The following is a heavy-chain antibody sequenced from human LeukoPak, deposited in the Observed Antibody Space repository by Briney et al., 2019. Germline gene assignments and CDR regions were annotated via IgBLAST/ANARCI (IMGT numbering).Heavy chain of an antibody. CDR2: ISYDGSNK. CDR3: AREFGGMVRGVMAHYFDY. J-gene: IGHJ4*02. CDR1: GFTFSSYA. D-gene: IGHD3-10*01. V-gene: IGHV3-30*04. Sequence: PGGSLRLSCAASGFTFSSYAMHWVRQAPGKGLEWVAVISYDGSNKYYADSVKGRFTISRDNSKNTLYLQMNSLRAEDTAVYYCAREFGGMVRGVMAHYFDYWGQGTLVTVSS.